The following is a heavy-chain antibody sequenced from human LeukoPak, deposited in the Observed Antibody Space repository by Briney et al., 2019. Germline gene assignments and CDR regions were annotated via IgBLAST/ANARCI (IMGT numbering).Heavy chain of an antibody. CDR1: GFTFSSYG. CDR3: VRVVTVSNTDPAFDI. Sequence: GGSLRLSCAASGFTFSSYGIHWVRQAPGKGLEWVAVIWYDGRNKHYADSVKGRFTISRDNSKNTLYLQMNSLRAEDTAVYYCVRVVTVSNTDPAFDIWGQGTMVTVSS. V-gene: IGHV3-33*01. J-gene: IGHJ3*02. CDR2: IWYDGRNK. D-gene: IGHD2-21*02.